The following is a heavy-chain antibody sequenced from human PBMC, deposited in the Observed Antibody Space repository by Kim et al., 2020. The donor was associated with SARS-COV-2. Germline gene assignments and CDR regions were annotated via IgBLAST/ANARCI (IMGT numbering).Heavy chain of an antibody. Sequence: ASVKVSCKVSGYTLTELSMHWVRQAPGKGLEWMGGFDPEDGETIYAQKFQGRVTMTEDTSTDTAYMELSSLRSEDTAVYYCATNPSITKAGWFDPWGQGTRVTVSS. D-gene: IGHD3-3*01. CDR1: GYTLTELS. J-gene: IGHJ5*02. V-gene: IGHV1-24*01. CDR3: ATNPSITKAGWFDP. CDR2: FDPEDGET.